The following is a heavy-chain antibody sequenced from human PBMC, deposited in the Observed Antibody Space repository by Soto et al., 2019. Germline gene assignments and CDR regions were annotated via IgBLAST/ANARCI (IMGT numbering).Heavy chain of an antibody. D-gene: IGHD2-15*01. CDR2: IDPSDSYT. CDR1: GYSFTSYW. V-gene: IGHV5-10-1*01. Sequence: RESPNTYPKLSGYSFTSYWISWVRQMPGKGLEWMGRIDPSDSYTNYSPSFPGHVTFSADKSITTAYLQWSSLKASDTAMYYCAILRNGGNMYVWGQGTTVTVSS. CDR3: AILRNGGNMYV. J-gene: IGHJ6*02.